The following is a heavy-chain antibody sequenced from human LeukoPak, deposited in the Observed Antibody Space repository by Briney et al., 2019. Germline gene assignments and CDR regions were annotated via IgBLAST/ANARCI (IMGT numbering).Heavy chain of an antibody. CDR3: ARDRDLGDAFDI. CDR2: IYYSGST. D-gene: IGHD3-16*01. Sequence: SETLSLTRTVSGGSISSYYWSWIRQPPGKGLEWIGYIYYSGSTNYNPSLKSRVTISVDTSKNQFSLKLSSVTAADTAVYYCARDRDLGDAFDIWGQGTMVTVSS. V-gene: IGHV4-59*01. CDR1: GGSISSYY. J-gene: IGHJ3*02.